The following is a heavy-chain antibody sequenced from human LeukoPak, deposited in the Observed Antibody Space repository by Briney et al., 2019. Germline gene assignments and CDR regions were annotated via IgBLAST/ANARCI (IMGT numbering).Heavy chain of an antibody. D-gene: IGHD3-22*01. CDR1: EFTFTNYA. CDR3: ARGFHRYSYDSGPYAVY. Sequence: PGGSLRLSCAASEFTFTNYAMHWVRQAPGRGLEWVAVISYDGSNKYYADSVKGRFTISRDNAKNSLYLQMNSLRAEDTAVFYCARGFHRYSYDSGPYAVYWGQGTLVTVSS. CDR2: ISYDGSNK. J-gene: IGHJ4*02. V-gene: IGHV3-30*04.